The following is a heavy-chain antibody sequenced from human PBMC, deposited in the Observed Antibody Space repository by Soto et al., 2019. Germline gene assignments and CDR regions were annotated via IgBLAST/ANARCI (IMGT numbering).Heavy chain of an antibody. D-gene: IGHD4-17*01. V-gene: IGHV3-23*01. J-gene: IGHJ4*02. CDR1: GFTFSSYG. CDR3: AKGTTTVTDVAEGSDF. CDR2: ISGSGRNT. Sequence: EVQLLESGGGLAQPGGSLRLSCAASGFTFSSYGMAWIRQAPGKGLEWVSGISGSGRNTYYSDSVKGRFTISRDNSKNTVYLQMDRLRVEETAIYFGAKGTTTVTDVAEGSDFWGQGTLVTVSS.